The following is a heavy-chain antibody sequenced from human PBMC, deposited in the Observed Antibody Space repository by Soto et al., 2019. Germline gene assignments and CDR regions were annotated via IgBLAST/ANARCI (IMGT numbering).Heavy chain of an antibody. D-gene: IGHD3-3*01. J-gene: IGHJ4*02. CDR2: ISAYHGNT. CDR3: ARGFRVAPIYFDY. CDR1: CYTFTSYG. V-gene: IGHV1-18*01. Sequence: AAPGKVSCKASCYTFTSYGISWVRQAPGQGLEWMGWISAYHGNTNYAQKLQGRVTMSVDTSKSTAYLELRCVTAEDTAVYYCARGFRVAPIYFDYWGQATLVTVSS.